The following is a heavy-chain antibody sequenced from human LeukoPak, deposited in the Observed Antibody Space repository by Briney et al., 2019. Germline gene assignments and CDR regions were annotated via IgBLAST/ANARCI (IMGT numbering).Heavy chain of an antibody. Sequence: ASVKVSCKASGYTFTSYDINWVRQATGQGLEWMGWMNPNSGNTGYAQKFQGRVTMTRNTSISTAYMELSSLRSEDTAVYYCARRLRSKNWLDPWGQGTLVTVSS. V-gene: IGHV1-8*01. CDR3: ARRLRSKNWLDP. CDR1: GYTFTSYD. CDR2: MNPNSGNT. D-gene: IGHD4-17*01. J-gene: IGHJ5*02.